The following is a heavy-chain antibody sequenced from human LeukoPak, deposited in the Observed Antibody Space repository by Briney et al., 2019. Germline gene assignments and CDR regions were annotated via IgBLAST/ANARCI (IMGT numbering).Heavy chain of an antibody. CDR1: GFTFSSYA. V-gene: IGHV3-23*01. CDR3: AKPSLFSGSWFLDY. CDR2: ISGSGGST. Sequence: PGGSLRLSCAASGFTFSSYAMSWVRQAPGKGLEWVSAISGSGGSTYYADSVKGRFTISRDNSKNTLYLQMNSLRAEDTAVYYCAKPSLFSGSWFLDYWGQGTLVTVSS. D-gene: IGHD6-13*01. J-gene: IGHJ4*02.